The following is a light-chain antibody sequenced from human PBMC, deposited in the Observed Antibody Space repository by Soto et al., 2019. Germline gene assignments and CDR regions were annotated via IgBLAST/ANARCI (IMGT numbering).Light chain of an antibody. Sequence: QSVLTQPASVSGSPGQSITISCTGTSSDVGGYNYVSWYQQHLGKAPKLMVYDVSNRPSGASNRFSGSKSGNTASLTISGLQVEDEADYYCSSYTTSSTYVFGTGTKVTVL. V-gene: IGLV2-14*01. J-gene: IGLJ1*01. CDR3: SSYTTSSTYV. CDR2: DVS. CDR1: SSDVGGYNY.